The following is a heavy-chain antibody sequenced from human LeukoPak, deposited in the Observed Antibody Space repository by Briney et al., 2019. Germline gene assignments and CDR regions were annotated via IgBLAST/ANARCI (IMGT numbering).Heavy chain of an antibody. CDR3: ARDNSVGDHAWWFDP. D-gene: IGHD1-26*01. Sequence: ASVKVSCKASGYTFTGYYMHWVRQAPGQGLEWMGWINPNSGGTNYAQKFQGRVTMTRDTSISTAYMELSRLRSDDTAVYYCARDNSVGDHAWWFDPWGQGTLVTVSS. CDR1: GYTFTGYY. CDR2: INPNSGGT. J-gene: IGHJ5*02. V-gene: IGHV1-2*02.